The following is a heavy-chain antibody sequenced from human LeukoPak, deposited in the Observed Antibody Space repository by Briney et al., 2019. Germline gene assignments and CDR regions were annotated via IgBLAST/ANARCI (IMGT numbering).Heavy chain of an antibody. CDR1: GFTFSSYA. Sequence: GGSLRLSCAASGFTFSSYAMSWVRQAPGKGLEWVSAISGRGGSTYYADSVKGRFTIYRENSKNTQYVQMNSLRAEDTDVYYCVKDLRRGSYPHYFGYWGQGALLTVSS. J-gene: IGHJ4*02. CDR2: ISGRGGST. CDR3: VKDLRRGSYPHYFGY. D-gene: IGHD3-16*01. V-gene: IGHV3-23*01.